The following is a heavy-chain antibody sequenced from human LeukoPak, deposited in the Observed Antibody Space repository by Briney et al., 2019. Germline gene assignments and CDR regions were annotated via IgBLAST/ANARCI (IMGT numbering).Heavy chain of an antibody. Sequence: GGSLRLSCAASGFTFSSYEVNWVRQAPGKGLEWVSYISSSGSTIYYAGSVKGRFTISRDNAKNSLYLQMNSLRAEDTAVYYCARRAVTMVRGVILSYFDYWGQGTLVTVSS. CDR2: ISSSGSTI. V-gene: IGHV3-48*03. D-gene: IGHD3-10*01. CDR1: GFTFSSYE. CDR3: ARRAVTMVRGVILSYFDY. J-gene: IGHJ4*02.